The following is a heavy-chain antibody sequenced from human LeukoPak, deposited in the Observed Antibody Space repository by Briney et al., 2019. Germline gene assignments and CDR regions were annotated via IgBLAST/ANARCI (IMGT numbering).Heavy chain of an antibody. V-gene: IGHV3-48*03. Sequence: PGGSLRLYCAASGFAFSSYEMNWVRQAPGKGLEWVSYISTSGSIIHYADSVKGRFTFSRDNAKNSVYLQMNSLRAEDTAVYYCASRQSYVGYDYWGQGTLITVSS. J-gene: IGHJ4*02. CDR3: ASRQSYVGYDY. D-gene: IGHD5-12*01. CDR1: GFAFSSYE. CDR2: ISTSGSII.